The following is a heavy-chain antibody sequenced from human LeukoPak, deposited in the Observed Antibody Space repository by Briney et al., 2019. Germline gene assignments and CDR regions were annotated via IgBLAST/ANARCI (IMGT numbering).Heavy chain of an antibody. CDR2: IIPIFGTA. Sequence: SVKVSCKASGGTFSSYAISWVRQAPGQGLEWMGGIIPIFGTANYAQKFQGRVTITTDESTSTAYMELRSLRSDDTAVYYCARDLLFDYYGSGSYYRFDPWGQGTLVTVSS. J-gene: IGHJ5*02. CDR3: ARDLLFDYYGSGSYYRFDP. D-gene: IGHD3-10*01. V-gene: IGHV1-69*05. CDR1: GGTFSSYA.